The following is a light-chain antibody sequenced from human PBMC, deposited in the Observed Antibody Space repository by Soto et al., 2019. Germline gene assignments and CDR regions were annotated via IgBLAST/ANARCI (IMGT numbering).Light chain of an antibody. CDR2: GAT. V-gene: IGKV3-20*01. CDR1: QSVTDNY. CDR3: QQYGNPPT. Sequence: EIVLTQSPATLSLSPGERASLSCRASQSVTDNYVAWYQQKPGQAPRLLIHGATFRATAVPDRFSGSGSGTDFTLTISSLESEDFAVYHCQQYGNPPTFGQGTKVEIK. J-gene: IGKJ1*01.